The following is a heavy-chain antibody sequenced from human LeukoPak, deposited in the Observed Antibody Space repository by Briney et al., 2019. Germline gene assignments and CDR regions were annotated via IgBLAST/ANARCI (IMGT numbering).Heavy chain of an antibody. D-gene: IGHD5/OR15-5a*01. V-gene: IGHV1-18*01. Sequence: ASVKVSCKASGGTFSSYAISWVRQAPGQGLEWMGWISAYNGNTNYAQKLQGRVTMTTDTSTSTAYMELRSLRSDDTAVYYCAREISLSVFQVDAFDIWGQGTMVTVSS. CDR1: GGTFSSYA. J-gene: IGHJ3*02. CDR2: ISAYNGNT. CDR3: AREISLSVFQVDAFDI.